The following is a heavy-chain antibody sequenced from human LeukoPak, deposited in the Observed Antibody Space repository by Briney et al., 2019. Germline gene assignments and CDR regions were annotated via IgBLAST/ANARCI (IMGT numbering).Heavy chain of an antibody. Sequence: ASVKVSCKASGYTFASYGISWVRQAPGQGLEWMGWINPNSGGTNYAQKFQGRVTMTRDTSISTAYMELSRLRSDDTAVYYCARLLYSSSWWEFDYWGQGTLVTVSS. V-gene: IGHV1-2*02. J-gene: IGHJ4*02. D-gene: IGHD6-13*01. CDR1: GYTFASYG. CDR2: INPNSGGT. CDR3: ARLLYSSSWWEFDY.